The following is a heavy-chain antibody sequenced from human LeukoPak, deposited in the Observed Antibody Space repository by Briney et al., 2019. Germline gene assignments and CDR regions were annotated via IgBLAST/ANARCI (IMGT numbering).Heavy chain of an antibody. Sequence: PSETLSLTCAVYGGSFSGYYWSWLRQPPGKGLEWIGFIYYSGSTTYNPSLKSRVTISVDTSKNHFSLRMGAVTAADTGVYYCASLSYDSSGYSRTFDYSGQGTLVTVSS. J-gene: IGHJ4*02. V-gene: IGHV4-59*08. D-gene: IGHD3-22*01. CDR3: ASLSYDSSGYSRTFDY. CDR1: GGSFSGYY. CDR2: IYYSGST.